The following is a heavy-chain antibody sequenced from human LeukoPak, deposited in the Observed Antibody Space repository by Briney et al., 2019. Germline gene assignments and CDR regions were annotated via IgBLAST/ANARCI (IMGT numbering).Heavy chain of an antibody. V-gene: IGHV3-30*02. CDR2: IRYDGSNK. J-gene: IGHJ4*02. Sequence: RGSLRLSCAASGFTFSSYGMHWVRQAPGKGLEWVAFIRYDGSNKYYADSVKGRFTISRDNSKNTLYLQMNSLRAEDTAVYYCAKITSYDFWSGKQSFDYWGQGTLVTVSS. D-gene: IGHD3-3*01. CDR1: GFTFSSYG. CDR3: AKITSYDFWSGKQSFDY.